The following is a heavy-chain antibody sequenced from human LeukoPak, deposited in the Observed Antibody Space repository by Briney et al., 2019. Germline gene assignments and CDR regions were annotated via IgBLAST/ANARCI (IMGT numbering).Heavy chain of an antibody. J-gene: IGHJ4*02. V-gene: IGHV3-23*01. D-gene: IGHD1-26*01. CDR1: GFTFSSYA. CDR2: ISGSGDSS. CDR3: AEGEGSYLGLDY. Sequence: GGSLRLSCAASGFTFSSYAMSWVRQAPGKGLEWVSSISGSGDSSYYADSVKGRFTISRDNSKNTLYLQMNSLRAEDTAVYYCAEGEGSYLGLDYWGQGTLVTVSS.